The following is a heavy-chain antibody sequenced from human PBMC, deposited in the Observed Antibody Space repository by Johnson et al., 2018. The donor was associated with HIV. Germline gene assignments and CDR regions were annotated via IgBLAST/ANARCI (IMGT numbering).Heavy chain of an antibody. Sequence: VHLVESGGGLVQPGGSLRLSCAASGFTFSSYWMSWVRQAPGKGLEWVANIKQDGSEKYYVDSVKGRFTISRDNSKNSLYLQMNSLRAEDTAVYYCARTRRGWAHDAFDIWGQGTMVTVSS. V-gene: IGHV3-7*01. J-gene: IGHJ3*02. CDR3: ARTRRGWAHDAFDI. CDR1: GFTFSSYW. D-gene: IGHD6-19*01. CDR2: IKQDGSEK.